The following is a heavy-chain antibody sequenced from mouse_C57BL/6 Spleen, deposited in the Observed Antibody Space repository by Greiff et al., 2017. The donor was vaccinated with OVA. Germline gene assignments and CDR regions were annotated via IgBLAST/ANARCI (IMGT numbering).Heavy chain of an antibody. V-gene: IGHV1-55*01. CDR1: GYTFTSYW. D-gene: IGHD1-1*01. CDR3: AREGITTVVATDYAMDY. J-gene: IGHJ4*01. CDR2: IYPGSGST. Sequence: QVQLQQPGAELVKPGASVKMSCKASGYTFTSYWITWVKQRPGPGLEWIGDIYPGSGSTNYNAQFNSKATLTVDTSSSTAYMQLSSLTSEDSAVYYCAREGITTVVATDYAMDYWGQGTSVTVSS.